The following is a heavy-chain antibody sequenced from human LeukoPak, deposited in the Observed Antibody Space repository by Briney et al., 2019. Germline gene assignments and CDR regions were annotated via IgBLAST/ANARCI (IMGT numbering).Heavy chain of an antibody. Sequence: GGSLRLSCAASGFTFSSYEMNWVRQAPGKGLEWVSYISSSGSTIYYADSVKGRFTISRDNAKNSLYLQMNSLRAEDTAVYYCAKDQTPYQLLMLDAFDIWGQGTMVTVSS. CDR3: AKDQTPYQLLMLDAFDI. CDR2: ISSSGSTI. D-gene: IGHD2-2*01. V-gene: IGHV3-48*03. CDR1: GFTFSSYE. J-gene: IGHJ3*02.